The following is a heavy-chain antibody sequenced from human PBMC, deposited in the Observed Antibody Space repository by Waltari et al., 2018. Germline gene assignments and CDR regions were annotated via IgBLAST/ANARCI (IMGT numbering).Heavy chain of an antibody. V-gene: IGHV4-34*01. CDR3: AREAAAGQIYYYYYYMDV. J-gene: IGHJ6*03. CDR1: GGSFSGYY. CDR2: INHSGST. Sequence: QVQLQQWGAGLLKPSETLSLTCAVYGGSFSGYYWSWIRQPPGKGLEWIGEINHSGSTNYNPSLKSRVTISVDTSKNQFSLKLSSVTAADTAVYYCAREAAAGQIYYYYYYMDVWGKGTTVTVSS. D-gene: IGHD6-13*01.